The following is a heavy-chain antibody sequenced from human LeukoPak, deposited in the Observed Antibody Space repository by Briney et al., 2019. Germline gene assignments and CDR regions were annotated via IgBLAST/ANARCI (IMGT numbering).Heavy chain of an antibody. J-gene: IGHJ3*02. Sequence: GGSLRLSCAASEFIFSNYGMNWVRQAPGKGLEWVSVTYTGGNSYYADSVKGRFIISRDISKNTLYLQMNSLRAEDSALYYCARGGRGSAAVVAPRSFDIWGQGTMVTVSS. D-gene: IGHD3-22*01. CDR2: TYTGGNS. CDR1: EFIFSNYG. CDR3: ARGGRGSAAVVAPRSFDI. V-gene: IGHV3-53*01.